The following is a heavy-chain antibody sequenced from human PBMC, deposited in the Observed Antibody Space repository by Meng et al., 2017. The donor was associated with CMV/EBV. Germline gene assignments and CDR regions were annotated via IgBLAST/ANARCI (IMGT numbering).Heavy chain of an antibody. CDR1: GYTFTSYY. CDR2: IDPNSGAT. CDR3: AREEYCSSTSCSPQFGYYYYYGMDV. J-gene: IGHJ6*02. D-gene: IGHD2-2*01. V-gene: IGHV1-2*02. Sequence: ASVKVSCKASGYTFTSYYIHWVRQAPGQGLEWMGWIDPNSGATNYAQKFQGRVTMTRDTSISTAYMELSRLRSDDTAVYYCAREEYCSSTSCSPQFGYYYYYGMDVWGQGTTVTVSS.